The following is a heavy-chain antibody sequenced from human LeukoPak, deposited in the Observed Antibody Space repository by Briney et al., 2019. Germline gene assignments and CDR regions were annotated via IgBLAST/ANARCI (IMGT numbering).Heavy chain of an antibody. D-gene: IGHD5-12*01. V-gene: IGHV3-48*01. CDR2: ISSSSSTI. CDR1: GFTFSSYS. Sequence: GGPLRLSCAASGFTFSSYSMNWVRQAPGKGLEYISYISSSSSTIYYADSVKGRFTISRDNAKDSLYLQMNSLRVDDTAVYYCARASGSHFDYWGQGTLVTVSS. CDR3: ARASGSHFDY. J-gene: IGHJ4*02.